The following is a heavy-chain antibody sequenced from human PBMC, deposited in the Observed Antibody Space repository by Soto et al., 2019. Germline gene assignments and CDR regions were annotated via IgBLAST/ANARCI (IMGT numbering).Heavy chain of an antibody. CDR3: ARPFIVGSTTLGY. D-gene: IGHD1-26*01. CDR1: GFTFTAYT. J-gene: IGHJ4*02. Sequence: GGSLRLSCAASGFTFTAYTINWVRQAPGKGLEWVASITRDSNHIYFADSVKGRFTLSRDNAKNSVYPQMNSLRAEDTAIYFCARPFIVGSTTLGYWGQGTLVTVSS. V-gene: IGHV3-21*01. CDR2: ITRDSNHI.